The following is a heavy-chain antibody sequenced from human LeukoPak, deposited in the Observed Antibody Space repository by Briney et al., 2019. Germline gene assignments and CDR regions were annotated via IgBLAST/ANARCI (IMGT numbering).Heavy chain of an antibody. V-gene: IGHV4-39*01. CDR3: ARLSATYDILTGYPSPTYFDY. Sequence: TSSETLSLTCTVSGGSISSSSYYWGCIRQPPGKGLEWIESIYYSGSTYYNPSLKSRVTISVDTSKNQFSLKLSSVTAADTAVYYCARLSATYDILTGYPSPTYFDYWGQGTLVTVSS. CDR2: IYYSGST. D-gene: IGHD3-9*01. CDR1: GGSISSSSYY. J-gene: IGHJ4*02.